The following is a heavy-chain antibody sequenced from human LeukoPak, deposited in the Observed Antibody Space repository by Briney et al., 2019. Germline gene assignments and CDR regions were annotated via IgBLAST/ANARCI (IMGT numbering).Heavy chain of an antibody. V-gene: IGHV1-18*01. CDR2: ISAYNGNT. Sequence: ASVKVSCKASGYTFTSYGISWVRQAPGPGLEWMGWISAYNGNTNYAQKLQGRVTMTTDTSTSTAYMELRSLRSDDTAVYYCARDRSGYDFGWFDPWGQGTLVTVSS. CDR1: GYTFTSYG. CDR3: ARDRSGYDFGWFDP. J-gene: IGHJ5*02. D-gene: IGHD5-12*01.